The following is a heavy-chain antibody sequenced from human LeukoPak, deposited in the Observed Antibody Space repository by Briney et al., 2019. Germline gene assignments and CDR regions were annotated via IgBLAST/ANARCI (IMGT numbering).Heavy chain of an antibody. CDR2: INAGNGNT. CDR1: GYTFTSYA. D-gene: IGHD3-22*01. V-gene: IGHV1-3*01. J-gene: IGHJ4*02. CDR3: ARGPYYDSSGYKSCDY. Sequence: ASVTVSCKASGYTFTSYAMHWVRQAPGQRLEWMGWINAGNGNTKYSQKFQGRVTITRDTSASTAYMELSSLRSEDTAVYYCARGPYYDSSGYKSCDYWGQGTLVTVSS.